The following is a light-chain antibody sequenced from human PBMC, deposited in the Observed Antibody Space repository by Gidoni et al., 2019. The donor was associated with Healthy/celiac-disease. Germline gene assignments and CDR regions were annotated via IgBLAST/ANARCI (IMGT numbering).Light chain of an antibody. V-gene: IGLV1-47*01. Sequence: QSVLTQPPSASGTPGQGVTISCSGSSSNIGSNYVYWYQQLPGTPPKLLIYRNNQRPSGVPDRFSGSKSGTSASLAISGLRSEDEADYYCAAWDDSLSGWVFGGGTKLTVL. CDR1: SSNIGSNY. CDR2: RNN. CDR3: AAWDDSLSGWV. J-gene: IGLJ3*02.